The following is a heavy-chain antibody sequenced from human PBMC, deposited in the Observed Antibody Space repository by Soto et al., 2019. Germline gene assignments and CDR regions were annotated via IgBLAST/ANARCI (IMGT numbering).Heavy chain of an antibody. V-gene: IGHV1-69*06. CDR1: GGTFSSYA. J-gene: IGHJ5*02. CDR3: ARGGITVFGVFNWFYP. CDR2: IIPIFGTA. Sequence: QVQLVQSGAEVKKPGSSVKVSCKASGGTFSSYAISWVRQAPGHGLEWMGGIIPIFGTANYAQKLQGRVTITADKSTCAAYMELSSLRSEDTALYYGARGGITVFGVFNWFYPWGQGTLVTFAA. D-gene: IGHD3-3*01.